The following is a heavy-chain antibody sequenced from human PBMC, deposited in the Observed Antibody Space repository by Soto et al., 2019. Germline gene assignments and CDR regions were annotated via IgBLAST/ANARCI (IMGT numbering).Heavy chain of an antibody. D-gene: IGHD3-10*01. CDR2: IYYTGNT. Sequence: TSETLSLTCTVSTGSIDSYYWSWVRQPPGKGLEWIGFIYYTGNTNFNPSLKSRLTMSIDTSKNHFSLKLSSVTAADTAVYYCARLSDYFGSGTRNYYFDYWGHGTLVT. J-gene: IGHJ4*01. CDR1: TGSIDSYY. CDR3: ARLSDYFGSGTRNYYFDY. V-gene: IGHV4-59*08.